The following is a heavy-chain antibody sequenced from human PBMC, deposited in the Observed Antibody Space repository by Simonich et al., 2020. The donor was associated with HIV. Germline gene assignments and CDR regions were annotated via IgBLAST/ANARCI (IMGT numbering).Heavy chain of an antibody. CDR1: GGSFSGYY. Sequence: QVHLQQWGAGLLKPSETLSLTCAVYGGSFSGYYWTWIRQPPGKGLEWIGEINHSGSTDYTPSLKSRVTISVDTSKNQFSRKLSSVTAADTAVYYCARRTGYDLDYWGQGTLVTVSS. CDR3: ARRTGYDLDY. CDR2: INHSGST. D-gene: IGHD5-12*01. J-gene: IGHJ4*02. V-gene: IGHV4-34*01.